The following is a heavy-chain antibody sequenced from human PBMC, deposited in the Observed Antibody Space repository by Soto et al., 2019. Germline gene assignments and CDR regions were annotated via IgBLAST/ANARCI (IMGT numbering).Heavy chain of an antibody. Sequence: QVQLQESGPGLVKPSGTLSLTCAVSGGSISSSNWWSWVRQPPGKGLEWIGEIYHSGSTNYNPSLKSPVAISVDKSKNQFSLKLSSVTAADTAVYYCAREPMVRGVTYPTWLDPWGQGTLVTVSS. D-gene: IGHD3-10*01. J-gene: IGHJ5*02. CDR1: GGSISSSNW. CDR3: AREPMVRGVTYPTWLDP. V-gene: IGHV4-4*02. CDR2: IYHSGST.